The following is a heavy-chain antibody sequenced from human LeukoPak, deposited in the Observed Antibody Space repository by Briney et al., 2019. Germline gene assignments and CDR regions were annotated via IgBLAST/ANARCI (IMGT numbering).Heavy chain of an antibody. D-gene: IGHD3-10*01. CDR2: ISSSSSTV. J-gene: IGHJ2*01. Sequence: GGSLRLSCAASGFTFSSYSMNWVRQAPGKGLEWVSYISSSSSTVYYADSVKGRFTISRDNAKNSLYLQMNSLRAEDTAVYYCARDHPRLGWYFDLWGRGTLVTVSS. V-gene: IGHV3-48*01. CDR3: ARDHPRLGWYFDL. CDR1: GFTFSSYS.